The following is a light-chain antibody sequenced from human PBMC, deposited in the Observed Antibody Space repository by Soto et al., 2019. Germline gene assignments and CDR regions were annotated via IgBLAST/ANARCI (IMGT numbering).Light chain of an antibody. J-gene: IGKJ1*01. CDR2: GAS. CDR1: QSISIN. CDR3: QQFRNWPWT. Sequence: EIVLTQSPGTLSVSAGDRVTLSCGASQSISINLAWYQHKPGQAPRLLIHGASTRATGVPARISGSGYGTEFNLTISSLQSEDFAVYYCQQFRNWPWTFGQGTKVDIK. V-gene: IGKV3D-15*01.